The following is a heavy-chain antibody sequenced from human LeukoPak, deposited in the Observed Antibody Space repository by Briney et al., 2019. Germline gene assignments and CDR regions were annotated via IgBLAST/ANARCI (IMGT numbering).Heavy chain of an antibody. CDR2: IKQDGSEK. V-gene: IGHV3-7*01. D-gene: IGHD6-19*01. CDR1: GFTFSNAW. Sequence: QTGGSLRLSCAASGFTFSNAWMTWVRQAPGKGLEWVANIKQDGSEKYYVDSVKGRFTISRDNAKNSLYLQMNSLRAEDTAVYYCARVSYSLIAVAWRSYYYMDVWGKGTTVTVSS. CDR3: ARVSYSLIAVAWRSYYYMDV. J-gene: IGHJ6*03.